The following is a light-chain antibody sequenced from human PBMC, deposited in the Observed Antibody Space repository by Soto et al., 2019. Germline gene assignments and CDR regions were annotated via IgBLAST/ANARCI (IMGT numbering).Light chain of an antibody. CDR2: HAS. Sequence: IQMTQSPSTLSALVGDRVTITCRASQSISNWLACYQQKPGTAPKLLIYHASTLESGVPSRFSGSGSGTEFTLTISSLQSDDFATYFCQQYNTYSKTFGQGTKVDIK. J-gene: IGKJ1*01. CDR1: QSISNW. V-gene: IGKV1-5*01. CDR3: QQYNTYSKT.